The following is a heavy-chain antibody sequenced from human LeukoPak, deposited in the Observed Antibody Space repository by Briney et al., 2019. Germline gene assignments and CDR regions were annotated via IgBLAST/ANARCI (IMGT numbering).Heavy chain of an antibody. CDR2: IIGGGST. Sequence: PGGSLRLSCAASGFTFSSYAMSWVRQAPGKGLECDSGIIGGGSTYYAGSVKGLFTISRDNSKNTLYLQMNSLRAEDTAFYYCAKASGSYYAPFDYWGQGTLVTVSS. J-gene: IGHJ4*02. CDR3: AKASGSYYAPFDY. D-gene: IGHD1-26*01. CDR1: GFTFSSYA. V-gene: IGHV3-23*01.